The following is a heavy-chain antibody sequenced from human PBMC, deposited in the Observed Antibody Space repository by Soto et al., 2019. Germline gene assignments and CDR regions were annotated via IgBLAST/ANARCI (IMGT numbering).Heavy chain of an antibody. CDR3: ARDSLTPYTHITGP. Sequence: GASVKVSCKASGYTFTSYGISWVRQAPGQGLEWMGWISAYNGNTNYAQKLQGRVTMTTDTSTSTAYMELRSLRSDDTAVYYCARDSLTPYTHITGPWGQGTLVTVSS. CDR1: GYTFTSYG. V-gene: IGHV1-18*01. D-gene: IGHD2-21*01. J-gene: IGHJ5*02. CDR2: ISAYNGNT.